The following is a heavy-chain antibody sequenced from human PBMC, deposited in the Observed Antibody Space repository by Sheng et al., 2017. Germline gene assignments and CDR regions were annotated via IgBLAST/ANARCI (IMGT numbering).Heavy chain of an antibody. CDR1: GFTFSSYS. Sequence: EVQLVESGGGLVKPGGSLRLSCAASGFTFSSYSMNWVRQAPGKGLEWVSSISSSSSYIYYADSVKGRFTISRDNAKNSLYLQMNSLRAEDTAVYYCARDRRYYYDSSGYYYLDYWGQGTLVTVSS. J-gene: IGHJ4*02. D-gene: IGHD3-22*01. V-gene: IGHV3-21*01. CDR2: ISSSSSYI. CDR3: ARDRRYYYDSSGYYYLDY.